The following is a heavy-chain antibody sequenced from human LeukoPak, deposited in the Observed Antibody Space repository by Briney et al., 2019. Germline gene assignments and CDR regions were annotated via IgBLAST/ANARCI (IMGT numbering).Heavy chain of an antibody. CDR1: GFTFSDYY. CDR2: ISSSGSTI. CDR3: ARDLYPYSSGWSAIDY. D-gene: IGHD6-19*01. Sequence: PGGSLRLSCAASGFTFSDYYMSWIRQAPGKGLEWVSYISSSGSTIYNADSVKGRFTISRDNAKNSLYLQMNSLRAEDTAVYYCARDLYPYSSGWSAIDYWGQGTLVTVSS. J-gene: IGHJ4*02. V-gene: IGHV3-11*01.